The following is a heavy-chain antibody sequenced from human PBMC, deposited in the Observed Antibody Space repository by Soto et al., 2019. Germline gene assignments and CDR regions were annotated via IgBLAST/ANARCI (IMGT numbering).Heavy chain of an antibody. CDR3: ARCPTVTTDEWYYFAY. CDR2: IIPIFGTA. V-gene: IGHV1-69*12. J-gene: IGHJ4*02. Sequence: QVQLVQSGAEVKKPGSSVKVSCKASGGTFSSYAISWVRQAPGQGIEWMGGIIPIFGTANYAQKFQGRVTITADESTSTAYMELSSLRSEDTAVYYCARCPTVTTDEWYYFAYWGQGTLVTVSS. CDR1: GGTFSSYA. D-gene: IGHD4-4*01.